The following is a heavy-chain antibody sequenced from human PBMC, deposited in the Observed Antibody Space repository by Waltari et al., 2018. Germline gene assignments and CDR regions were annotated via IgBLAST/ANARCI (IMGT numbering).Heavy chain of an antibody. CDR3: ARDRVGVAAYNWFDP. Sequence: QVQLVQSGAEVKKPGASVKVSCKASGYTFTSYAMHWVRQAPGQRLEWMGWINAGNGNTKYSQKFQGRVTITRDTSASTAYMELSSLRSEDTAVYYCARDRVGVAAYNWFDPWGQGTLVTVSS. CDR2: INAGNGNT. V-gene: IGHV1-3*01. J-gene: IGHJ5*02. CDR1: GYTFTSYA. D-gene: IGHD6-13*01.